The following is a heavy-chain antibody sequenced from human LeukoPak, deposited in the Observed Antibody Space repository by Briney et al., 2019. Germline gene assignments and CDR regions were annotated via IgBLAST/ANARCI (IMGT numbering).Heavy chain of an antibody. CDR2: ISGSGGST. J-gene: IGHJ4*02. CDR1: GFTFSSHA. D-gene: IGHD3-22*01. Sequence: GGSLRLSCAASGFTFSSHAMSWVRQAPGKGLEWVSAISGSGGSTYYADSVKGRFTFSRDNSKNTLYLQMNSLRAEDTAVYYCAKKGRDYYDSSGYDDYWGQGTLVTVSS. V-gene: IGHV3-23*01. CDR3: AKKGRDYYDSSGYDDY.